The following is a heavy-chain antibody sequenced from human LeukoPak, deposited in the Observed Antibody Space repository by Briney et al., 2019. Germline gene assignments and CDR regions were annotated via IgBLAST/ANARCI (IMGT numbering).Heavy chain of an antibody. V-gene: IGHV1-18*01. CDR2: ISAYNGNT. J-gene: IGHJ4*02. CDR1: GGIFSSYA. CDR3: ARNGLPDQWGFFDY. Sequence: ASVKVSCKASGGIFSSYAISWVRQAPGQGLEWMGWISAYNGNTNYAQKLQGRVTMTTDTSTSTAYMELRSLRSDDTAVYYCARNGLPDQWGFFDYWGQGTLVTASS. D-gene: IGHD2-8*01.